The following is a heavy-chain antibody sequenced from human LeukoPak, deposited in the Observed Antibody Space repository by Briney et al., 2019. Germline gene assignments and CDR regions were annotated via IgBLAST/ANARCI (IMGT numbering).Heavy chain of an antibody. V-gene: IGHV1-69*05. J-gene: IGHJ4*02. CDR3: ARSPTYYYDSSGFFFDY. CDR2: IIPIFGTA. D-gene: IGHD3-22*01. CDR1: GGTFSSYA. Sequence: SVKVSCKASGGTFSSYAISWVRQSPGQGREWMGRIIPIFGTAHYAQKFQGRVTITTDESTSTAYMELSSLRSEDTAVYYCARSPTYYYDSSGFFFDYWGQGTLVTVSS.